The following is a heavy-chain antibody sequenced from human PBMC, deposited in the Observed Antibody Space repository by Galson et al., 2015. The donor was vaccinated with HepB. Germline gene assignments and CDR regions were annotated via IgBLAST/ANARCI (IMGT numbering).Heavy chain of an antibody. J-gene: IGHJ4*02. V-gene: IGHV3-53*04. D-gene: IGHD3-10*01. CDR1: GFNVSRNY. Sequence: LRLSCAASGFNVSRNYMTWVRQAPGRGLEWVSVLYAGGNTYYADSVKGRSTISRHNSKNNFYLQMNSLRTNDTAVYYCARSSWRGGTNTDWGQGTLVTVSS. CDR3: ARSSWRGGTNTD. CDR2: LYAGGNT.